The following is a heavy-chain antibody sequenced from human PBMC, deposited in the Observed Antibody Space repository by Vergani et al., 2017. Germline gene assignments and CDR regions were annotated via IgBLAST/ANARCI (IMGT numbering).Heavy chain of an antibody. CDR2: ISSSSSYT. CDR3: AKEREQWLVYGWFDP. D-gene: IGHD6-19*01. Sequence: EVQLVESGGGLVKPGGSLRLSCTASGFTFSSYNLNWVRQAPGKGLEWISSISSSSSYTYYADSVKGRFTISRDNSKNTLYLQMNSLRAEYTAVYYCAKEREQWLVYGWFDPWGQGTLVTVSS. V-gene: IGHV3-21*04. J-gene: IGHJ5*02. CDR1: GFTFSSYN.